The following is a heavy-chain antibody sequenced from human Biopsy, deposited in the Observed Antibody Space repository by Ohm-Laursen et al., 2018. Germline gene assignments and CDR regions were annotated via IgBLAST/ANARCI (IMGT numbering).Heavy chain of an antibody. CDR1: GGSISGSS. CDR3: ARHAPSYSGSYWRYFDL. J-gene: IGHJ2*01. CDR2: IYYTGST. D-gene: IGHD1-26*01. Sequence: SDTPSLTCAVSGGSISGSSWSWIRQPPGKGLEWIGYIYYTGSTNYNPSLKSRVTISVDTSMNHLSLRLTSVTAADTAVYYCARHAPSYSGSYWRYFDLWGRGTLVTVSS. V-gene: IGHV4-59*08.